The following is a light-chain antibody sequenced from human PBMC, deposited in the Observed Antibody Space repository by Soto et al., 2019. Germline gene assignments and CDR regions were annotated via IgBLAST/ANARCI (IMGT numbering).Light chain of an antibody. Sequence: DIVMTQSPDSLAVSLGERATINCKSSQSVLYSSNNKSYLAWYQQKPGQPPKLLIYWASTRESGVPDRFSGSGSVTDFTLTISRRQAEDVAVYYCQKYSSTPYTFGQGTKLEIK. CDR1: QSVLYSSNNKSY. J-gene: IGKJ2*01. V-gene: IGKV4-1*01. CDR2: WAS. CDR3: QKYSSTPYT.